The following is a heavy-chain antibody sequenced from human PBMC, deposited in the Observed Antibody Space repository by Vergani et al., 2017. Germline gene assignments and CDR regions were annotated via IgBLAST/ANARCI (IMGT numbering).Heavy chain of an antibody. Sequence: EVQLLESGGGLVQPGGSLRLSCAASGFTFSSYAMSWVRQAPGKGLEWVSAISGSSSTIYYADSVKGRFTISRDNAKNSLYLQMNSLRAEDTAVYYCARSSVATLKRTAYYFDYWGQGTLVTVSS. CDR2: ISGSSSTI. CDR3: ARSSVATLKRTAYYFDY. J-gene: IGHJ4*02. CDR1: GFTFSSYA. D-gene: IGHD5-12*01. V-gene: IGHV3-48*01.